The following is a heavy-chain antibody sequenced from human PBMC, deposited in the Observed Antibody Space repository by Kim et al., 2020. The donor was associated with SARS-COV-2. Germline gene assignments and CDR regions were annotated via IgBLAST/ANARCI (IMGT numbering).Heavy chain of an antibody. D-gene: IGHD4-17*01. V-gene: IGHV1-24*01. Sequence: ASVKVSCKVSGYTLTELSMHWVRQAPGKGLEWMGGFDPEDGETIYAQKFQGRVTMTEDTSTDTAYMELSSLRSEDTAVYYCATRMTMVTDGGMDVWGQGTTVTVSS. J-gene: IGHJ6*02. CDR3: ATRMTMVTDGGMDV. CDR2: FDPEDGET. CDR1: GYTLTELS.